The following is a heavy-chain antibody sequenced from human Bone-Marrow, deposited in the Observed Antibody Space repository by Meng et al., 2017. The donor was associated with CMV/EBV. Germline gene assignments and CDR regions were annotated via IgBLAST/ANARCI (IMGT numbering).Heavy chain of an antibody. CDR1: GFTFSSYW. V-gene: IGHV3-74*01. J-gene: IGHJ4*02. CDR2: INSDGSST. Sequence: ETLSLTCAASGFTFSSYWMHWVRQAPGKGLVWVSRINSDGSSTSYADSVKGRFTISRDDAKNTLYLQMNSLRAEDTAVYYCARTYSGSYRFDYWGQGTRVTVSS. CDR3: ARTYSGSYRFDY. D-gene: IGHD1-26*01.